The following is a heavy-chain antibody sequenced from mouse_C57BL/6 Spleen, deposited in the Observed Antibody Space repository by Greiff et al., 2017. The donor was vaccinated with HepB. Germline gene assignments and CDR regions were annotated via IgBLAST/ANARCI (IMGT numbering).Heavy chain of an antibody. V-gene: IGHV2-5*01. Sequence: VQVVESGPGLVQPSQSLSITCTVSGFSLTSYGVHWVRQSPGKGLEWLGVIWRGGSTDYNAAFMSRLSITKDNSKSQVFFKMNSLQADDTAIYYCAKGRNDGYFFYFDYWGQGTTLTVSS. CDR1: GFSLTSYG. CDR2: IWRGGST. CDR3: AKGRNDGYFFYFDY. J-gene: IGHJ2*01. D-gene: IGHD2-3*01.